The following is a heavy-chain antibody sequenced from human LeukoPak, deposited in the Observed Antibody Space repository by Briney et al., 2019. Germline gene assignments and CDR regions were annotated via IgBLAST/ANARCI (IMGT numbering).Heavy chain of an antibody. Sequence: GGSLRLSCAASGFTFSSYEMNWVRQAPGKGLEWVSYISSSGSNIYYADSVKGRFTISRDNAKNSLFLQMNSLRAEDTAAYYCARLYSSSSGRALDYWGQGTLVTVSS. CDR2: ISSSGSNI. CDR3: ARLYSSSSGRALDY. V-gene: IGHV3-48*03. CDR1: GFTFSSYE. J-gene: IGHJ4*02. D-gene: IGHD6-6*01.